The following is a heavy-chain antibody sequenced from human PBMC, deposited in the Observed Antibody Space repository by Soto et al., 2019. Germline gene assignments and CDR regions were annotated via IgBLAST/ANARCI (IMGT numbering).Heavy chain of an antibody. D-gene: IGHD1-26*01. V-gene: IGHV3-30*18. J-gene: IGHJ4*02. Sequence: PGGSLRLSCAASGFTFSSYGMHWVRHAPGKGLEWVAVISYDGSNKYYADSVKGRFTISRDNSKNTLYLQMNSLRAEDTAVYYCAKDLVGATSLDYWGQGTLVTVSS. CDR1: GFTFSSYG. CDR2: ISYDGSNK. CDR3: AKDLVGATSLDY.